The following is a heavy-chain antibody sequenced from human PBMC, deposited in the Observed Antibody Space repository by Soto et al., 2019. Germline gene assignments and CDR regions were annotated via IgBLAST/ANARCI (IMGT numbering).Heavy chain of an antibody. J-gene: IGHJ4*02. D-gene: IGHD3-10*01. CDR2: ISSSSYYI. V-gene: IGHV3-21*01. CDR3: ARDLGEVSAF. Sequence: GGSLRLPCAASGFPFRSSSMNWVRQAPGKGLEWLSSISSSSYYIFYADSVQGRFTISRDNAKNSLYLQMNSLRAEDTAVYYCARDLGEVSAFWGQGTPVTVSS. CDR1: GFPFRSSS.